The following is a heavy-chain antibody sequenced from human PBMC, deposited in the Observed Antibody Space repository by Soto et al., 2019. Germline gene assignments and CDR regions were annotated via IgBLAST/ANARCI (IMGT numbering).Heavy chain of an antibody. V-gene: IGHV3-23*01. J-gene: IGHJ5*02. CDR2: ISGSGGST. CDR3: AKDPKYYDILTGYLGGSWFDP. CDR1: GFTFSSYA. D-gene: IGHD3-9*01. Sequence: GGSLRLSCAASGFTFSSYAMSWVRQAPGKGLEWVSAISGSGGSTYYADSVKGRFTISRDNSKNTLYLQMNSLRAEDTAVYYCAKDPKYYDILTGYLGGSWFDPWGQGTLVTVSS.